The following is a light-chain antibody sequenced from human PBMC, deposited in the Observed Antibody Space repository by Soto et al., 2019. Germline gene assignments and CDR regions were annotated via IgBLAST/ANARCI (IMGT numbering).Light chain of an antibody. Sequence: DLQMTQSHSTPSGSVGNRVNITCRARQTISRWLSWYQPKPGRAPKLLIYKASTLKSGVASRFRGRGSATELTTTISRRQIDEFATYYRQQYNSYSRKCGQGTKV. CDR2: KAS. J-gene: IGKJ1*01. CDR3: QQYNSYSRK. V-gene: IGKV1-5*03. CDR1: QTISRW.